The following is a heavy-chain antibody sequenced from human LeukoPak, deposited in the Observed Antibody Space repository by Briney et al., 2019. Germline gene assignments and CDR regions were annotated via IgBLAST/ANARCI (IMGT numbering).Heavy chain of an antibody. CDR3: ARDSRIGRGNY. CDR1: GGSVSSYY. V-gene: IGHV4-59*02. D-gene: IGHD1-26*01. J-gene: IGHJ4*02. CDR2: IYYTGST. Sequence: SETLSLTCSVSGGSVSSYYWTWIRQPPGRGLEWIGYIYYTGSTNYNPSLKSRVTISVDTSKNQFSLKLSSVTAADTAVYYCARDSRIGRGNYWGQGTLVTVS.